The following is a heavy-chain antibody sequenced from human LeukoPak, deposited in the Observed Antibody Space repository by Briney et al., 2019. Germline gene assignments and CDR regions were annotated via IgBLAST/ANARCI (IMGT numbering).Heavy chain of an antibody. V-gene: IGHV3-48*01. CDR3: ARDGDYGDYVMYYFDY. D-gene: IGHD4-17*01. J-gene: IGHJ4*02. CDR2: ISSSSSTI. CDR1: GFTFSSYS. Sequence: GGSLRLSCAASGFTFSSYSMNWVRQAPGKGLEWVSYISSSSSTIYYADSVKGRFTISRDNAKNSLYLQMNSLRAEDTAVYYCARDGDYGDYVMYYFDYWGQGTLVTVSS.